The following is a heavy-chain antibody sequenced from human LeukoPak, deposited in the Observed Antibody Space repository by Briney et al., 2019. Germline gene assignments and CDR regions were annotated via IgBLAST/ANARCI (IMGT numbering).Heavy chain of an antibody. J-gene: IGHJ4*02. CDR1: GFTFSSNG. D-gene: IGHD3-10*01. Sequence: GGSLRLSCVASGFTFSSNGMHWVRQAPGKGLEWVTFIQYDGSKKYYADSVKGRFTISRDNSKNTLYLEMNSLRAEDTAVYYCAKDIGSYYDYWGQGTLATVSS. V-gene: IGHV3-30*02. CDR2: IQYDGSKK. CDR3: AKDIGSYYDY.